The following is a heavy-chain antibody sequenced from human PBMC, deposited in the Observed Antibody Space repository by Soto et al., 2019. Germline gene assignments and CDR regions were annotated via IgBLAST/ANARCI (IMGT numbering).Heavy chain of an antibody. V-gene: IGHV3-23*01. D-gene: IGHD6-19*01. J-gene: IGHJ6*02. Sequence: GGSLRLSCAASGFTFSSYAMSWVRQAPGKGLEWVSAISGSGGSTYYADSVKGRFTISRDNSKNTLYLQMNSLRAEDTAVYYCAKDQRVAVARWWAWGGMDVWGQGTTVTVSS. CDR1: GFTFSSYA. CDR2: ISGSGGST. CDR3: AKDQRVAVARWWAWGGMDV.